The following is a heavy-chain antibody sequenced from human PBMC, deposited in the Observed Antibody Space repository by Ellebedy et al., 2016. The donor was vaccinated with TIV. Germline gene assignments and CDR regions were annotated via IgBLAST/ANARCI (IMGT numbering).Heavy chain of an antibody. CDR2: ISAYTGNT. CDR3: ARDLGITIFGVGANGMDV. D-gene: IGHD3-3*01. Sequence: AASVKVSCKASGYTFMSYGINWVRQAPGQGLEWMGWISAYTGNTNFAQKVQGRVTISTDTDTGTAYMEVRSLRSDDTAVYYCARDLGITIFGVGANGMDVWGQGTTVTVSS. J-gene: IGHJ6*02. V-gene: IGHV1-18*04. CDR1: GYTFMSYG.